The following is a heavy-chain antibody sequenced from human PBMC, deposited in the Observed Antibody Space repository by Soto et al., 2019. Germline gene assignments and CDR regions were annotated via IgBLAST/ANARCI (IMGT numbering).Heavy chain of an antibody. CDR1: GYTFTSYD. CDR2: MNPNSGNT. D-gene: IGHD6-13*01. Sequence: QVQLVQSGAEVKKPGASVKVSCKASGYTFTSYDINWVRQATGQGLEWMGWMNPNSGNTGYAQKFQGRVTMTRNTSISTDYMGLSSLRSEDTAVYYCARSQQPDNWFDPWGQGTLVTVSS. V-gene: IGHV1-8*01. J-gene: IGHJ5*02. CDR3: ARSQQPDNWFDP.